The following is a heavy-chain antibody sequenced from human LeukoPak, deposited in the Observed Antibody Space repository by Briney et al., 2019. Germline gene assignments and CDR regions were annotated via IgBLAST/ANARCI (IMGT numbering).Heavy chain of an antibody. D-gene: IGHD3-3*01. J-gene: IGHJ3*02. CDR1: GFTFSSYE. Sequence: PGGSLRLSCAASGFTFSSYEMNWVRQAPGKGLEWVSSISSSSSYIYYADSVKGRFTISRDNAKNSLYLQMNSLRAEDTAVYYCARDSYYDFWSGYTEMIDAFDIWGQGTMVTVSS. CDR2: ISSSSSYI. CDR3: ARDSYYDFWSGYTEMIDAFDI. V-gene: IGHV3-21*01.